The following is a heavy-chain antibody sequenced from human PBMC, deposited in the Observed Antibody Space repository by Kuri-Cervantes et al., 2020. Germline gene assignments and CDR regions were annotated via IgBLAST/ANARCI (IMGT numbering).Heavy chain of an antibody. CDR1: GFTFSSYA. Sequence: GGSLRLSCAASGFTFSSYAMHWVRQAPGKGLEWVAVISYDGSNKYYADSVKGRFTISRDNSKNTLYLQMNSLRAEDTAVYYCAREPSSSIASPGKFDFWGQGTLVTVSS. V-gene: IGHV3-30-3*01. J-gene: IGHJ4*02. D-gene: IGHD6-13*01. CDR2: ISYDGSNK. CDR3: AREPSSSIASPGKFDF.